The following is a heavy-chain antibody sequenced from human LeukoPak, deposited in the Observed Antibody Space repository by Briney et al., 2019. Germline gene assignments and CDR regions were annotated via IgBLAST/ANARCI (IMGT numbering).Heavy chain of an antibody. D-gene: IGHD3-3*01. CDR1: GGSISSSSYY. CDR3: ARGEDLVLRCLDGRTNWFDP. CDR2: IYYSGST. V-gene: IGHV4-39*07. Sequence: SETLSLTCTVSGGSISSSSYYWGWIRQPPGKGLEWIGCIYYSGSTYYNRSLKSRVTISVDTSKNQFSLELSSVTAADTAVYYCARGEDLVLRCLDGRTNWFDPWGQGTLVTVSS. J-gene: IGHJ5*02.